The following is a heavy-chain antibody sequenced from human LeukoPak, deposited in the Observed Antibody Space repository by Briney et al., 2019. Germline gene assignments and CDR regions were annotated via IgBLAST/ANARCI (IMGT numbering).Heavy chain of an antibody. J-gene: IGHJ4*02. V-gene: IGHV4-59*08. CDR2: IYYNGST. CDR1: GGSISTYY. D-gene: IGHD6-6*01. CDR3: ATSDTTSSALGN. Sequence: SETLSLTCTVSGGSISTYYWSWIRQPPGKGLEWIGYIYYNGSTNYNPSLKSRVTISVDTSKNQFSLKLSSVTAADTAVYYCATSDTTSSALGNWGQGTLVTVSS.